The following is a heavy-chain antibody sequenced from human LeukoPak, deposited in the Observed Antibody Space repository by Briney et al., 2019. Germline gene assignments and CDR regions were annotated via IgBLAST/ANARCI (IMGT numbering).Heavy chain of an antibody. CDR1: NGSISLHF. Sequence: SETLSLTCTVSNGSISLHFWSWIRQSPGKGLEWLGYVSNSGTTHYNPSLKSRVTISVDTSKSNLSLKLSSVTAADTAVYYCASGISVDPDTFDIWGPGTMVTVSP. D-gene: IGHD3-3*02. CDR2: VSNSGTT. CDR3: ASGISVDPDTFDI. V-gene: IGHV4-4*08. J-gene: IGHJ3*02.